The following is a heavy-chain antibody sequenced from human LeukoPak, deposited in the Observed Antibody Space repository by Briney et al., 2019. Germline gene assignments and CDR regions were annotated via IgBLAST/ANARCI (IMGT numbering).Heavy chain of an antibody. D-gene: IGHD2-15*01. CDR1: GFTFSSYW. J-gene: IGHJ4*02. Sequence: GGSLRLSCAASGFTFSSYWMSWVRQAPGKGLEWVGRIKSKTDGGTTDYAAPVKGRFTISRDDSKNTLYLQMNSLKTEDTAVYYCTTVIVVVVAAHYWGQGTLVTVSS. CDR2: IKSKTDGGTT. CDR3: TTVIVVVVAAHY. V-gene: IGHV3-15*01.